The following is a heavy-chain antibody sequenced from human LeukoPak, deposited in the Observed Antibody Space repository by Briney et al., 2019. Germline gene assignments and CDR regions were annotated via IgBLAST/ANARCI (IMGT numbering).Heavy chain of an antibody. J-gene: IGHJ4*02. D-gene: IGHD1-26*01. CDR3: ARGGAVGATSDY. CDR1: GYTFTSYD. Sequence: ASVKVSCKASGYTFTSYDINWVRQATGQGLEWKGWMNPNSGNTGYAQKFQGRVTMTRNTSISTAYMELSSLRSEDTAVYYCARGGAVGATSDYWGQGTLVTVSS. CDR2: MNPNSGNT. V-gene: IGHV1-8*01.